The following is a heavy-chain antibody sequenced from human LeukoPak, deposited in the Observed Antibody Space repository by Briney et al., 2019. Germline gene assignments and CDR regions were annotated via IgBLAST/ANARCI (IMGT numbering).Heavy chain of an antibody. V-gene: IGHV3-21*01. CDR2: ISSSSSYI. Sequence: GGSLRLSCAASGFTFNNYAMNWVRQAPGKGLEWVSSISSSSSYIYYADSVKGRFTISRDNAKNSLYLQMNSLRAEDTAVYYCAREPRFGVYYDSSVGYWGQGTLVTVSS. CDR1: GFTFNNYA. CDR3: AREPRFGVYYDSSVGY. D-gene: IGHD3-22*01. J-gene: IGHJ4*02.